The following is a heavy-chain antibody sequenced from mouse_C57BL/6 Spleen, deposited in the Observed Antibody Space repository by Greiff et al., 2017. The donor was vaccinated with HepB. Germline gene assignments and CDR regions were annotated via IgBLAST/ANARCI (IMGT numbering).Heavy chain of an antibody. V-gene: IGHV1-61*01. CDR3: ARKGWVSYFDY. D-gene: IGHD2-3*01. Sequence: QVQLQQPGAELVRPGSSVKLSCKASGYTFTSYWMDWVKQRPGQGLEWIGNINPSDSETHYNQKFKDKATLTVDKSTGTAYMQLSSLTSEDSAVYYCARKGWVSYFDYWGQGTTLTVSS. CDR1: GYTFTSYW. J-gene: IGHJ2*01. CDR2: INPSDSET.